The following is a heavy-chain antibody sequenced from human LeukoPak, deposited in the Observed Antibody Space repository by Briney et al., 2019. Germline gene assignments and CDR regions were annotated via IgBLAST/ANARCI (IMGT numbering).Heavy chain of an antibody. Sequence: QPGRSLRPSCAASGFTFSSSAMQWVRQAPGKGLEWVAVISYDGSKKYYADSVKGRFTISRDDSKNTLYLQMNSLRGEDTAVYYCARSRSASTSGWYDYFDYWGRGTLVTVSS. D-gene: IGHD6-19*01. CDR3: ARSRSASTSGWYDYFDY. CDR2: ISYDGSKK. J-gene: IGHJ4*02. V-gene: IGHV3-30*04. CDR1: GFTFSSSA.